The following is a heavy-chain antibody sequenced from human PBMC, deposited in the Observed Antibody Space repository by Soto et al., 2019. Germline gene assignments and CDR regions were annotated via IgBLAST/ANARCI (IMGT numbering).Heavy chain of an antibody. D-gene: IGHD1-7*01. V-gene: IGHV1-18*01. Sequence: ASVKVSCKASGYTFTSYGISWVRQAPGQGLEWMGWISAYNGNTNYAQKLQGRVTMTTDTSTSTAYMELRSLRSDDTAVYYCARVWITGSTVSWFDPWGQGTLVTVSS. CDR2: ISAYNGNT. CDR1: GYTFTSYG. J-gene: IGHJ5*02. CDR3: ARVWITGSTVSWFDP.